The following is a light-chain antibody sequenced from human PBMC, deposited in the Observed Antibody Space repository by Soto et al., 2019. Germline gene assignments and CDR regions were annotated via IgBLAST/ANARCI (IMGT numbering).Light chain of an antibody. CDR2: GAS. V-gene: IGKV3-20*01. J-gene: IGKJ1*01. Sequence: EIVLIQSPGTLSLSPGERATLYCRASQSVSSSYLAWYQQKPGQAPRLLIYGASSRATGIPDRFSGSGSGTDFTLTISRLEPEDFAVYYCQQYGSSPRTFGQGTKVDIK. CDR3: QQYGSSPRT. CDR1: QSVSSSY.